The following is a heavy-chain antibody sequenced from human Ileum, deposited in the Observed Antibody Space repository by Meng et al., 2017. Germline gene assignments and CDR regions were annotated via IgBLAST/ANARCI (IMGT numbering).Heavy chain of an antibody. V-gene: IGHV3-23*01. CDR2: ISGYGSTT. CDR1: GSSLSSYA. D-gene: IGHD3-16*01. J-gene: IGHJ5*02. CDR3: AKGGPGGVPNRGWLDP. Sequence: GESLKISCAASGSSLSSYAMSWVRQAPGKGLEWVSSISGYGSTTYYADSVKGRFTISRDDSENTIYLQMKSLRVEDTAVYYCAKGGPGGVPNRGWLDPWGQGTLVTVSS.